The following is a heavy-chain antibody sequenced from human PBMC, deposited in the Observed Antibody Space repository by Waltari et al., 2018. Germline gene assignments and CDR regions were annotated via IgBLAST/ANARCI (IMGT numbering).Heavy chain of an antibody. CDR3: AREIYGGNSRPFDF. CDR1: GVSMNGYL. Sequence: QVQLQESGPGLVKASETLSLTCTVSGVSMNGYLWHWIRQSPGKGLEWIGYIDYIGITDYVPSLKSRVTMSVETSKSQFSLRLTSVTSEDTAFYYCAREIYGGNSRPFDFWGQGALVTVSS. V-gene: IGHV4-59*01. D-gene: IGHD2-21*02. J-gene: IGHJ4*02. CDR2: IDYIGIT.